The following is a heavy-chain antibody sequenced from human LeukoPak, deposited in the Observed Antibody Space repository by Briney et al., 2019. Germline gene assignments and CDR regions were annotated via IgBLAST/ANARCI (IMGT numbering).Heavy chain of an antibody. CDR2: IYYSGST. CDR1: GGSISSSSYY. V-gene: IGHV4-39*01. J-gene: IGHJ6*03. D-gene: IGHD6-13*01. Sequence: PSETLSLTCTVSGGSISSSSYYWGWIRQPPGKGLEWVGSIYYSGSTYYNPSLKSRVTISVDTSKNQFSLKLSSVTAADTAVYYCARHSSSWELYYYYYYYMDVRGKGTTVTVSS. CDR3: ARHSSSWELYYYYYYYMDV.